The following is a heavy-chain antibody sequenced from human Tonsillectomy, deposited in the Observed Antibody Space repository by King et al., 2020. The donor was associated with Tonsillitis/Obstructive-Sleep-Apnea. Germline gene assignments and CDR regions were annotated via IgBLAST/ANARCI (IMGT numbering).Heavy chain of an antibody. Sequence: LQLQESGPGLVKPSETLSLICTVSGGSISSSSYYWGWLRHPPGKGLGWIGNIYYSGSTYYTPSLKSRVTISVDTSKNPFSLKLTSVTAADTAVNSGASARPLNWEDRGWFDTWGQGTLVTVSS. CDR3: ASARPLNWEDRGWFDT. D-gene: IGHD7-27*01. CDR1: GGSISSSSYY. J-gene: IGHJ5*02. V-gene: IGHV4-39*01. CDR2: IYYSGST.